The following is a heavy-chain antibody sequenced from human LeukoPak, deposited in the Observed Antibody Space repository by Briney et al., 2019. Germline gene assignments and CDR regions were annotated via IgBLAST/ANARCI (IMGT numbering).Heavy chain of an antibody. D-gene: IGHD5-18*01. CDR1: GYSFTSYW. CDR3: ARHGLPHVDTAMFYMDV. Sequence: GESLKISCKGSGYSFTSYWIGWVRQMPGKGLEWMGIIYPGDSDTRYSPSFQGQVTISADKSISTAYLQWSSLKASDTAMYYCARHGLPHVDTAMFYMDVWGKGTTVTVS. CDR2: IYPGDSDT. J-gene: IGHJ6*03. V-gene: IGHV5-51*01.